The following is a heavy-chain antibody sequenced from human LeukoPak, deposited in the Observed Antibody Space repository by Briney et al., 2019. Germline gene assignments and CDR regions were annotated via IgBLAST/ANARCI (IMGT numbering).Heavy chain of an antibody. CDR1: GFTFSSYG. CDR3: ATPRWGDGVYYFDY. CDR2: ISYDGSNK. D-gene: IGHD5-24*01. Sequence: GRSLRLSCAASGFTFSSYGMHWVRQAPGKGLEWVAVISYDGSNKYYADSVKGRFTISRDNSKNTLYLQMNSLRAEDTAVYYCATPRWGDGVYYFDYWGQGTLVTVSS. J-gene: IGHJ4*02. V-gene: IGHV3-30*03.